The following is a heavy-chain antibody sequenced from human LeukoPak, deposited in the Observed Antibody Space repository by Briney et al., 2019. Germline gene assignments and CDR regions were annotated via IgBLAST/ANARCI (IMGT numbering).Heavy chain of an antibody. CDR1: GFTFSSYA. CDR3: ANVDTAMVTGLDYFDY. Sequence: GRSLRLSCAASGFTFSSYAMHWVRQAPGKGLEWVSAISGSGGSTYYADSVKGRFTISRDNSKNTLYLQMNSLRAEDTAVYYCANVDTAMVTGLDYFDYWGQGTLVTASS. J-gene: IGHJ4*02. V-gene: IGHV3-23*01. CDR2: ISGSGGST. D-gene: IGHD5-18*01.